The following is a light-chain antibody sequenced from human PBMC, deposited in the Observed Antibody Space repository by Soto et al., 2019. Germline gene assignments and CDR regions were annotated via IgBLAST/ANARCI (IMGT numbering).Light chain of an antibody. CDR3: QQYGSSPYT. CDR1: QSVRNSY. V-gene: IGKV3-20*01. J-gene: IGKJ2*01. Sequence: EILLTQSPGTLSLSPGERATLSCRASQSVRNSYLAWYQQKPGQAPRLLIYGASGRATGIPDRFSGSGSGTDFTLTISRLETEDFAVDYCQQYGSSPYTFGQGTKLEI. CDR2: GAS.